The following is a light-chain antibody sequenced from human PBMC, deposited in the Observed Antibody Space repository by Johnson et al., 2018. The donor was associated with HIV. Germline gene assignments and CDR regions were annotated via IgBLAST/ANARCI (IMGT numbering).Light chain of an antibody. CDR1: SSNIGTIY. CDR3: GTWDSSLSAGGV. Sequence: QSVLTQPPSVSAAPGQKVTISCSGSSSNIGTIYVSWSQQLPGTAPKLLIYDTNKPPSWIPDRFSGSKSRTSATLGITGLQSWDEADYYCGTWDSSLSAGGVFGTGTKVTVL. CDR2: DTN. V-gene: IGLV1-51*01. J-gene: IGLJ1*01.